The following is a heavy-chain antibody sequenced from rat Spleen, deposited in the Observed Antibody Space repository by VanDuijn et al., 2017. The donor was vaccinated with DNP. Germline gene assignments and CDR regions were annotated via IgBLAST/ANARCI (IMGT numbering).Heavy chain of an antibody. CDR3: ARHGNGTYYYDY. Sequence: EVQLVETGGGLVQPGGSLKLSCVASGFTFSYYGMAWVRQAPKKGLEWVASISASGGSTSYRDSVKGRFTISRDNTKNTLYLQMNSLRSEDTATYYCARHGNGTYYYDYWGQGVMVTVSS. V-gene: IGHV5S13*01. CDR2: ISASGGST. D-gene: IGHD1-12*02. J-gene: IGHJ2*01. CDR1: GFTFSYYG.